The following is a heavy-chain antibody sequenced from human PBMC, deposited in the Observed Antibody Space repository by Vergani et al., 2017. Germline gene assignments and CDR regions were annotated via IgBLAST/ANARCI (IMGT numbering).Heavy chain of an antibody. CDR1: GFSILTSEMC. D-gene: IGHD5-12*01. CDR3: ARIRRRGRSGYDVFDF. J-gene: IGHJ4*02. Sequence: QVTLRESGPALVKPTQTLTLTCTFSGFSILTSEMCVSWIRQPPGKALEWLALIDWNDNKYFNTSLKTRLTISKDASNNQVVLTMTNMDPVDTATYYCARIRRRGRSGYDVFDFWGQGILVTVAS. CDR2: IDWNDNK. V-gene: IGHV2-70*01.